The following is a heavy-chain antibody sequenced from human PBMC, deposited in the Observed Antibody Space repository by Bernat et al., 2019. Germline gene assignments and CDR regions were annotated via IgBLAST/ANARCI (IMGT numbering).Heavy chain of an antibody. V-gene: IGHV3-66*01. J-gene: IGHJ4*02. CDR3: ARGYYDYVWGSYSKYFDY. D-gene: IGHD3-16*01. CDR2: IYSGGIT. Sequence: EVQLVESGGGLVQPGGSLRLSCAASGFTVSSNYMSCVRQAPGKGLEWVSVIYSGGITYYADSVKGRLTISRDNSKNTLYLQMNSLRAEDTAVYYCARGYYDYVWGSYSKYFDYWGQGTLVTVSS. CDR1: GFTVSSNY.